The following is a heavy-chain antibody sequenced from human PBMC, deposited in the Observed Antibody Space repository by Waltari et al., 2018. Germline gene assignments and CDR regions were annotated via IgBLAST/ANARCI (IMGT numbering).Heavy chain of an antibody. V-gene: IGHV4-59*01. J-gene: IGHJ3*02. CDR1: GGSISSYY. CDR2: IYYSGST. CDR3: ARARSSYSSSSKAFDI. D-gene: IGHD6-6*01. Sequence: QVQLQESGPGLVKPSETLSLTCTVSGGSISSYYWSWIRQPTGKGLEWIGYIYYSGSTNYNPSLKSRVTISVDTSKNQFSLKLSSVTAADTAVYYCARARSSYSSSSKAFDIWGQGTMVTVSS.